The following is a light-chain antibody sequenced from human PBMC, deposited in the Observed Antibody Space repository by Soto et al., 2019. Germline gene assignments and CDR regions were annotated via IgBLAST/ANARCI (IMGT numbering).Light chain of an antibody. Sequence: IGMTQSPATLSVSPGERATLSCRASQSISNYLACYQHKPGQAPRLLIYDASNRATATPPRFSGSGSGTDFTLTISSLEPEDFAVYYCQHYGNTPPSVTFGPGTKVDIK. CDR1: QSISNY. CDR3: QHYGNTPPSVT. V-gene: IGKV3D-15*01. J-gene: IGKJ3*01. CDR2: DAS.